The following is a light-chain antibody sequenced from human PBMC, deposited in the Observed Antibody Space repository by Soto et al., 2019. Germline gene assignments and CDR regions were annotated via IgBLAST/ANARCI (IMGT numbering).Light chain of an antibody. CDR1: QGISNY. CDR2: GAS. CDR3: QKYNSDPRT. J-gene: IGKJ1*01. V-gene: IGKV1-27*01. Sequence: DFQMTQSPSSLSASVGDRVTITCRASQGISNYVAWYQQGPGKVPRLLIYGASTLQSGVSSRFSGSASGTEFTLTISSLQAEDVATYYCQKYNSDPRTFGQGTKVEIK.